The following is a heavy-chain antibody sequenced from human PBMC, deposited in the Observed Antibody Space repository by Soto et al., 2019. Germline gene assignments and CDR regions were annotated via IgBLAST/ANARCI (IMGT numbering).Heavy chain of an antibody. CDR1: GYTFTSFG. V-gene: IGHV1-18*01. D-gene: IGHD3-22*01. CDR2: MSAFNGDT. Sequence: ASVKVSCKASGYTFTSFGISWVRQAPGQGLEWMAWMSAFNGDTKYVQNLQGRLTVTTDTSTETAYMELRSLTSDDTAVYYCARDSLQHYYDNAGSPDYWGRGTLVTVSS. J-gene: IGHJ4*02. CDR3: ARDSLQHYYDNAGSPDY.